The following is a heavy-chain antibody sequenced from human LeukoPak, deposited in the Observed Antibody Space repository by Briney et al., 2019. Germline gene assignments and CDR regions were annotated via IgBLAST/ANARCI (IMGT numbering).Heavy chain of an antibody. V-gene: IGHV3-7*01. J-gene: IGHJ3*02. Sequence: GGSLRLSCAASEFTFTNYWMTWVRQAQGKGLEWVANIKQDGSETYYGDSVKGRFTISRDNAKTTLYLQLSILRAEDTTVYYCARVGSEWYRGAFDIWGQGTMVTVSS. CDR2: IKQDGSET. CDR3: ARVGSEWYRGAFDI. D-gene: IGHD6-19*01. CDR1: EFTFTNYW.